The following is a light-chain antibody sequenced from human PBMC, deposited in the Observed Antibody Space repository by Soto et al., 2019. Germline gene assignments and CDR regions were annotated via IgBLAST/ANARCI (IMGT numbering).Light chain of an antibody. CDR1: ESVNTY. V-gene: IGKV3-11*01. J-gene: IGKJ5*01. CDR2: DAF. CDR3: QQRSVWVT. Sequence: EIVLTQSPGTLSLSPGERATLSCRASESVNTYLAWFQQKPGQAPRLLIYDAFNRATGIPARFSGSGSGTDFTLNISSLEPEDFAVYYCQQRSVWVTFGQGTRLEI.